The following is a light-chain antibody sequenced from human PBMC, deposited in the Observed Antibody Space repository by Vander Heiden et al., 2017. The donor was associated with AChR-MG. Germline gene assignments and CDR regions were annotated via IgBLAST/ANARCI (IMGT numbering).Light chain of an antibody. Sequence: SYELTQPPQASFFPGKTGSITCSGDKLGDKYACWYQQKPGQSPVLVIYQDSKRPSGIPERFSGSNSGDTATLTISGTQAMDEADYYCQAWDGSTSVVFGGGTKLTVL. V-gene: IGLV3-1*01. J-gene: IGLJ2*01. CDR3: QAWDGSTSVV. CDR2: QDS. CDR1: KLGDKY.